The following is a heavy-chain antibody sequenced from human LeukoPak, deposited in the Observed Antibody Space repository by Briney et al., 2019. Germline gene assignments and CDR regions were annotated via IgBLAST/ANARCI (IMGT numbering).Heavy chain of an antibody. CDR2: IYYSGST. CDR3: ARHSVIDYGGNPEFFDD. CDR1: GGSISSTYYY. D-gene: IGHD4-23*01. J-gene: IGHJ4*02. V-gene: IGHV4-39*01. Sequence: KPSETLSLTCIVSGGSISSTYYYWGWIRQPPGKGLEWIGSIYYSGSTYYNPSLKSRVTISVDTSKNQFSLKLSSVTAADTAVYYCARHSVIDYGGNPEFFDDWGQGTLVTVSS.